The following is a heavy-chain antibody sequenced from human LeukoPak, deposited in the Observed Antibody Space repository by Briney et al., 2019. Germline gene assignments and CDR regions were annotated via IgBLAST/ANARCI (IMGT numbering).Heavy chain of an antibody. Sequence: PGGSLRLSCAASGLTVSSYSMNWVRQAPGKGLEWVSYISSSSSTIYYADSVKGRFTISRDNAKNSLYLQMNSLRDEDTAVYYCAREAHRGGSCSLDYWGQGTLVTVSS. CDR2: ISSSSSTI. D-gene: IGHD2-15*01. J-gene: IGHJ4*02. CDR1: GLTVSSYS. V-gene: IGHV3-48*02. CDR3: AREAHRGGSCSLDY.